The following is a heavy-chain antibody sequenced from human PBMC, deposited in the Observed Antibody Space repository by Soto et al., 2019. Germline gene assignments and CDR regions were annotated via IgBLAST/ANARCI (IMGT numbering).Heavy chain of an antibody. CDR1: GGSISSYY. D-gene: IGHD6-25*01. CDR3: AREQFTGISGLFDD. Sequence: PSETLSLTCTVSGGSISSYYWSWIRQPPGKGLEWIGYIYYSGSTNYNPSLKSRVTISVDTSKNQFSLKLSSVTAADTAVYYCAREQFTGISGLFDDWGQGTLVTVSS. J-gene: IGHJ4*02. V-gene: IGHV4-59*12. CDR2: IYYSGST.